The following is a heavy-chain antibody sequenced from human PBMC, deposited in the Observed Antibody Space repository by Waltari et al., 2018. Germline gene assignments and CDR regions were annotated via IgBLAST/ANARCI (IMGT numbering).Heavy chain of an antibody. D-gene: IGHD6-19*01. J-gene: IGHJ3*02. Sequence: QVQLVESGGGVVQPGGSLRLSCAASGFTFSSYGMHWVRQAPGKGLEWVAFIRYDGSNKYYADSVKGRFTISRDNSKNTLYLQMNSLRAEDTAVYYCATIAVAGRGGEAFDIWGQGTMVTVSS. CDR1: GFTFSSYG. CDR3: ATIAVAGRGGEAFDI. CDR2: IRYDGSNK. V-gene: IGHV3-30*02.